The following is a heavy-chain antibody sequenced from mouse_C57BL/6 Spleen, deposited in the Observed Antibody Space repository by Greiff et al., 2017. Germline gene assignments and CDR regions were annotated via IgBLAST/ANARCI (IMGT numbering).Heavy chain of an antibody. D-gene: IGHD2-4*01. CDR1: GYAFSSSW. CDR3: ARSGDYDVYAMDY. Sequence: QVQLKQSGPELVKPGASVKISCKASGYAFSSSWMNWVKQRPGKGLEWIGRIYPGDGDTNYNGKFKGKATLTADKSSSTAYMQLSSLTSEDSAVYFCARSGDYDVYAMDYWGQGTSVTVSS. V-gene: IGHV1-82*01. CDR2: IYPGDGDT. J-gene: IGHJ4*01.